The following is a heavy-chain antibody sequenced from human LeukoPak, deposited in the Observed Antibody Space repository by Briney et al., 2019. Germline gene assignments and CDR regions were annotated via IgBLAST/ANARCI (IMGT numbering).Heavy chain of an antibody. J-gene: IGHJ6*02. CDR2: MNPNSGNT. CDR1: GYTFTSYD. Sequence: ASVKVSCKASGYTFTSYDINWVRQATGQGLEWMGWMNPNSGNTGYAQKFQGRVTMTRNTSISTAYMELSSLRSEDTAVYYCARSVAGIYYYYYGMDVWGQGTTVTVSS. V-gene: IGHV1-8*01. D-gene: IGHD6-19*01. CDR3: ARSVAGIYYYYYGMDV.